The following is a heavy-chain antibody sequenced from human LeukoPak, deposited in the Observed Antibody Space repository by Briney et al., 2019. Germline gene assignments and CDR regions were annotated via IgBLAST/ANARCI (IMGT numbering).Heavy chain of an antibody. CDR2: IDWDDDK. D-gene: IGHD6-6*01. J-gene: IGHJ5*02. CDR1: GFSLSTSGMC. Sequence: SGPTLVNPTQTLTLTCTFSGFSLSTSGMCVSWIRQPPGKALEWLALIDWDDDKYYSTPLKTRLTISKDTSKNQVVLTMTNMDPVDTATYYCARTGFIYSSSSWSWFDPWGQGTLVTVSS. CDR3: ARTGFIYSSSSWSWFDP. V-gene: IGHV2-70*01.